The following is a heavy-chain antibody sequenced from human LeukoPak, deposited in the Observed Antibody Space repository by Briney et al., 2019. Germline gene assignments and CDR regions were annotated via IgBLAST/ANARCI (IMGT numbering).Heavy chain of an antibody. Sequence: GGSLRLSCAASGFTFSNYAMSWVRQAPGKGLEWVSAINGRGLTFYADSVKGRFTISRDNSKNTLSLQMNSLRAEDTAIYYCANGYSSPPGHWGQGTLVTVSS. CDR2: INGRGLT. CDR3: ANGYSSPPGH. CDR1: GFTFSNYA. D-gene: IGHD6-13*01. J-gene: IGHJ4*02. V-gene: IGHV3-23*01.